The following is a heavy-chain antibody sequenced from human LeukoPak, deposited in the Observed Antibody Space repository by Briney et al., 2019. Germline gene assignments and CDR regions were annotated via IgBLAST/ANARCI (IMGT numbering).Heavy chain of an antibody. D-gene: IGHD3-10*01. CDR1: GGSFSGYH. V-gene: IGHV4-34*01. J-gene: IGHJ4*02. CDR2: INHSGST. Sequence: SETLSLTCAVYGGSFSGYHWSWIRQPPGKGLEWIGEINHSGSTNYNPSLKSRVTISVDTSKNQFSLKLSSVTAADTAVYYCARGRYGSGSYYSRTFDYWGQGTLVTVSS. CDR3: ARGRYGSGSYYSRTFDY.